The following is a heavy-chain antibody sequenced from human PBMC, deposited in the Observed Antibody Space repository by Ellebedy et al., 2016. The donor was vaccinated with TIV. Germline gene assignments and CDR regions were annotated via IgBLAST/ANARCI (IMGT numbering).Heavy chain of an antibody. CDR1: GGSPSGYS. V-gene: IGHV4-34*01. CDR2: IHHTGIS. Sequence: MPSETLSLTCAVYGGSPSGYSWSWIRQPPGKGLEWIGEIHHTGISNYSPSLKSRATISGDTSKNQFSLKLSSVTAADTAVYYCTRHYYDPDVWGQGTTVTVS. D-gene: IGHD3-22*01. J-gene: IGHJ6*02. CDR3: TRHYYDPDV.